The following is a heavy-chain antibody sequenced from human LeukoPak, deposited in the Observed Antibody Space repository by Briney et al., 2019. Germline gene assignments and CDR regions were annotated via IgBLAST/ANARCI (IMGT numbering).Heavy chain of an antibody. D-gene: IGHD5-12*01. V-gene: IGHV3-48*02. CDR1: GLTFSAYN. Sequence: PGGSLRLSCAASGLTFSAYNMHWVRQAPGKGLEWVSYISTSGTTKYYADSVKGRFTISRDNAKNSLYLQMNSLRDEDTAVYYCARDVGGYGTKGSYFDYWGQGTLVTVSS. J-gene: IGHJ4*02. CDR3: ARDVGGYGTKGSYFDY. CDR2: ISTSGTTK.